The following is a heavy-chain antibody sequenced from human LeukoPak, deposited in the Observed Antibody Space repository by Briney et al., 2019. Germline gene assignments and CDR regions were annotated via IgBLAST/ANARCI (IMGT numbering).Heavy chain of an antibody. Sequence: PGGSLRLSCAASGFTVSSNYMSWVRQAPGKGLEWVSVIYSGGSTYYADSVKGRFTISRDNSKNTLYLQMNSLRAEDTAVYYCARSLTYAEIAAAGYYGMDVWGQGTTVTVSS. D-gene: IGHD6-13*01. CDR3: ARSLTYAEIAAAGYYGMDV. V-gene: IGHV3-66*01. CDR2: IYSGGST. CDR1: GFTVSSNY. J-gene: IGHJ6*02.